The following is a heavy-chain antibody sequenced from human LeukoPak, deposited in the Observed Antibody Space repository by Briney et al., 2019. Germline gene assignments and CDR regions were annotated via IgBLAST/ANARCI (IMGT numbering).Heavy chain of an antibody. Sequence: SETLSLTCAVYGGSFSGYYWSWIRQPPGKGLEWIGEINHSGSTNYNPSLKSRVTISVDTSKNQFSLKLSSVTAADTAVYYCARDDILDAFDIWGLGTMVTVSS. CDR2: INHSGST. D-gene: IGHD1-1*01. CDR3: ARDDILDAFDI. CDR1: GGSFSGYY. V-gene: IGHV4-34*01. J-gene: IGHJ3*02.